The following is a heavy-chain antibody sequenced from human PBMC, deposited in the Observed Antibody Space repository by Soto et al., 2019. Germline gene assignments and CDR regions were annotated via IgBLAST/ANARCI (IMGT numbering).Heavy chain of an antibody. V-gene: IGHV3-23*01. Sequence: PGGSLRLSCVASGFSFGDYAMSWVRQAPGKGLEWVSAISNTGGNTYYAESVKGRFTISRDNSKNTLYVQMNSLTAEDTAVYYCAKYASSSWSLFDYWGQGTVVTVSS. CDR1: GFSFGDYA. D-gene: IGHD6-13*01. J-gene: IGHJ4*02. CDR3: AKYASSSWSLFDY. CDR2: ISNTGGNT.